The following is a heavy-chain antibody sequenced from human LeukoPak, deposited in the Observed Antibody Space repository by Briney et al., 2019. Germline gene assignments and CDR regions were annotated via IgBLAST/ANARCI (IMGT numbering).Heavy chain of an antibody. Sequence: ASVKVSCTVSGYTLAELSIQWVRQAPGQGLEWMGGFDPDDEKTIYAQRFEDRVTMSEDTSTDTAYMELGSLTSEDTAVYYCATGTLQYLEWLFDAYDIWGQGTMVTVSS. J-gene: IGHJ3*02. CDR3: ATGTLQYLEWLFDAYDI. CDR1: GYTLAELS. CDR2: FDPDDEKT. V-gene: IGHV1-24*01. D-gene: IGHD3-3*01.